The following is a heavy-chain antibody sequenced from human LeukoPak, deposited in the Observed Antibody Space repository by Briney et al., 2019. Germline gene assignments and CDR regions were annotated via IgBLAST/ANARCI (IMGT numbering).Heavy chain of an antibody. CDR3: ARRNHDFWSGYYTDY. CDR1: GGSFSGYY. D-gene: IGHD3-3*01. J-gene: IGHJ4*02. Sequence: PSETLSLTXADFGGSFSGYYWSWIRQPPGKGLEWIGEINHSGSTNYNPSLKSRVTILVDTSKNHFSLKLSSVTAADTAVYYCARRNHDFWSGYYTDYWGQGTLVTVSS. CDR2: INHSGST. V-gene: IGHV4-34*01.